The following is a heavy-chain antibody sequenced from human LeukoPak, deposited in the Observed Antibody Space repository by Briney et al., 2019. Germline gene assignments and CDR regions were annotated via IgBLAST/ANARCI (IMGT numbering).Heavy chain of an antibody. V-gene: IGHV1-69*13. CDR1: GGTFSSYA. CDR2: IIPIFGTA. J-gene: IGHJ5*02. Sequence: SVKVSCKASGGTFSSYAISWVRQAPGQGLEWMGGIIPIFGTANYAQKFQGRVTITADESTSTAYMELSSLRSEDTAVYYCARSSSWYEGFDPWGQGTLVTVSS. D-gene: IGHD6-13*01. CDR3: ARSSSWYEGFDP.